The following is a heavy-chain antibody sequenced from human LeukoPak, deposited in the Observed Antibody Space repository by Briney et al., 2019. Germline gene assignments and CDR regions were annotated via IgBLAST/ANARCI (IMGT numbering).Heavy chain of an antibody. D-gene: IGHD3-22*01. J-gene: IGHJ4*02. CDR1: GFTVSSNY. CDR3: ARTSGYYDSSGYYPFDY. V-gene: IGHV3-53*01. CDR2: IYSGGST. Sequence: GGSLRLSCAASGFTVSSNYMSWVRQAPGKGLEWGSVIYSGGSTYYADSVKGRFTISRDNSKNTLYLQMNSLRAEDTAVYYCARTSGYYDSSGYYPFDYWGQGTLVTVSS.